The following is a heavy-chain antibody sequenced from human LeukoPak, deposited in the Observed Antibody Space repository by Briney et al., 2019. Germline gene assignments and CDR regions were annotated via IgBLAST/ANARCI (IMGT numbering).Heavy chain of an antibody. CDR2: INPNSGGT. J-gene: IGHJ4*02. V-gene: IGHV1-2*02. D-gene: IGHD3-10*01. Sequence: ASVKVSCKASGYTFTGYYMHWVRQAPGQGLEWMGWINPNSGGTNYAQKFQGGVTMTRDTSISTAYMELSRLRSDDTAVYYCANLGHSGSYSDYWSQGTLVTVSS. CDR1: GYTFTGYY. CDR3: ANLGHSGSYSDY.